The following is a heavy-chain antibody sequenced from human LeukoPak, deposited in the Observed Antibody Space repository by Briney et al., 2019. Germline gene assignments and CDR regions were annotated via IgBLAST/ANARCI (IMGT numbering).Heavy chain of an antibody. J-gene: IGHJ5*02. CDR3: ARVSNEGRITMIVVVIEAWFDP. Sequence: GRSLRLSCAASGFTFDDYAMHWVRQAPGKGLEWVSGISWNSGSIGYADSVKGRFTISRDNAKNSLYLQMNSLRAEDTAVYYCARVSNEGRITMIVVVIEAWFDPWGQGTLVTVSS. CDR1: GFTFDDYA. V-gene: IGHV3-9*01. CDR2: ISWNSGSI. D-gene: IGHD3-22*01.